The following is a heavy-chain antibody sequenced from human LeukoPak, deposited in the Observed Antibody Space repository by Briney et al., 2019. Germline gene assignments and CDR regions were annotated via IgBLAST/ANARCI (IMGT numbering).Heavy chain of an antibody. CDR3: ARQIGSYLLDNWFDP. Sequence: PSETLSLTCTVSGGSISSGDYYWSWIRQPPGKGLEWIGYIYYSGSTYYNPSLKSRVTISLDRSKTQFSLKLSSVTAADTAVYYCARQIGSYLLDNWFDPWGQGTLVIVSS. CDR2: IYYSGST. CDR1: GGSISSGDYY. J-gene: IGHJ5*02. D-gene: IGHD1-26*01. V-gene: IGHV4-30-4*01.